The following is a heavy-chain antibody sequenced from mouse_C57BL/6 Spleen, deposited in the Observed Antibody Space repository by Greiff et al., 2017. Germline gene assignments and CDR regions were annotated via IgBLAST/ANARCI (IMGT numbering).Heavy chain of an antibody. J-gene: IGHJ2*01. V-gene: IGHV8-8*01. Sequence: QVTLKVSGPGILQPSQTLSLTCSFSGFSLSTFGMGVGWIRQPSGKGLEWLAHIWWDDDKYYNPALKSRLTISKDTSKNQVFLTIAKVDTVDTATYYCARMNYGSSYRFDYWGQGTTLTVSS. CDR1: GFSLSTFGMG. D-gene: IGHD1-1*01. CDR2: IWWDDDK. CDR3: ARMNYGSSYRFDY.